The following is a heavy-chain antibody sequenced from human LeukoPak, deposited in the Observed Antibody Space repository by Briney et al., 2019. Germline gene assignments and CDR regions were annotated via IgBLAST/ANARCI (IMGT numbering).Heavy chain of an antibody. CDR1: GGTFISYT. D-gene: IGHD6-19*01. V-gene: IGHV1-69*02. CDR2: IIPILGIA. J-gene: IGHJ5*02. CDR3: ARGGFSSSGWYKNWFDP. Sequence: SXKVSCKASGGTFISYTISWVRQAPGQGLEWMGRIIPILGIANYAQKFQGRVTITAEKYTSKAYMELSSLRSEDTAVYYCARGGFSSSGWYKNWFDPWGQGTLVTVSS.